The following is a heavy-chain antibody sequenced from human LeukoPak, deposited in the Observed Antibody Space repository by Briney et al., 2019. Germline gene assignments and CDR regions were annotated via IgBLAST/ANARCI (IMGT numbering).Heavy chain of an antibody. CDR1: GFTFSSYG. D-gene: IGHD3-3*01. CDR2: IQYDGSNK. J-gene: IGHJ4*02. V-gene: IGHV3-30*02. CDR3: AKDHDDFWSGYYGNYFDY. Sequence: PGGSLRLSCAASGFTFSSYGMHWVRQAPGKGLEWVAFIQYDGSNKYYADSVKGRFTISRDNSKNTLYLQMNSLRAEDTAVYYCAKDHDDFWSGYYGNYFDYWGQGALVTVSS.